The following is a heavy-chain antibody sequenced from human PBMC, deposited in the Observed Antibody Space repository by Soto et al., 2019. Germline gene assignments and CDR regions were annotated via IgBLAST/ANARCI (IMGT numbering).Heavy chain of an antibody. CDR1: GYTFTAYY. V-gene: IGHV1-2*04. J-gene: IGHJ5*02. CDR3: ARDPIVGTTSDNCFDP. Sequence: GASVKVSCKASGYTFTAYYIHWVRQAPGQGLEWVGWINPNSGDTRYAQKFQGWVTMTTDTSISTAYMELTRLRSDDTAVYFCARDPIVGTTSDNCFDPWGQGTLVTVSS. CDR2: INPNSGDT. D-gene: IGHD1-26*01.